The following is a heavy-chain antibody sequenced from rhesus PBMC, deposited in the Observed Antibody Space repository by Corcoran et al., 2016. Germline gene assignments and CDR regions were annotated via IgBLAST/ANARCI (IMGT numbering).Heavy chain of an antibody. D-gene: IGHD2-15*01. CDR3: ARAARSPIYFDY. V-gene: IGHV3-178*01. CDR2: ISRGAGNY. J-gene: IGHJ4*01. Sequence: EVQLVESGGGLAKPGGCLRRACAASGVTFSDYYMDWVREGPGKGLEREALISRGAGNYGDADDVKCRFTSCGENTKNSLDLQMDGLEAADTAVYYCARAARSPIYFDYWGQGVLVTVSS. CDR1: GVTFSDYY.